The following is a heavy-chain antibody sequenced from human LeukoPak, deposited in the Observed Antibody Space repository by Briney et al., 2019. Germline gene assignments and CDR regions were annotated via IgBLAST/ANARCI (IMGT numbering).Heavy chain of an antibody. CDR3: ARHFSGAAPDLV. CDR1: GGSISSYY. D-gene: IGHD6-6*01. J-gene: IGHJ4*02. Sequence: SETLSLTCTVSGGSISSYYWSWVRQPPGKGLEWIGYISYSGSTNYNPSLKSRVTISVDTSKNQFSLNLSSVTAADTAIYYCARHFSGAAPDLVWGPGTLVTVSS. V-gene: IGHV4-59*08. CDR2: ISYSGST.